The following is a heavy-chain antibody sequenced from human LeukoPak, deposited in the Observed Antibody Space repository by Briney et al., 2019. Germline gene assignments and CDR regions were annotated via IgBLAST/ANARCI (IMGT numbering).Heavy chain of an antibody. Sequence: SVKVSCKASGGTFSTYAISWVRQAPGQGLEWMGGIIPIFGTANYAQKFQGRVTITAGESTSTAYMELSSLRSEDTAVYYCARAAYSSSYAAGYWGQGTLVTVSS. CDR1: GGTFSTYA. D-gene: IGHD6-6*01. V-gene: IGHV1-69*13. J-gene: IGHJ4*02. CDR3: ARAAYSSSYAAGY. CDR2: IIPIFGTA.